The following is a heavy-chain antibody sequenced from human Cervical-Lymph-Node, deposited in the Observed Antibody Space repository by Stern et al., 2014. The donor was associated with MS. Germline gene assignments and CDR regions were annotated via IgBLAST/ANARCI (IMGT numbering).Heavy chain of an antibody. Sequence: VQLVESGGGVVQPGRSLRLSCAASGFTFSSYGMHWVRQAPGKGLEWVAVISYDGSNQYYADAVKDRFTISRENSKNTLYLQMNSLRAEDTAVYYCAKDLGGSYYHYYYGMDVWGQGTTVTVSS. CDR2: ISYDGSNQ. CDR3: AKDLGGSYYHYYYGMDV. J-gene: IGHJ6*02. D-gene: IGHD1-26*01. V-gene: IGHV3-30*18. CDR1: GFTFSSYG.